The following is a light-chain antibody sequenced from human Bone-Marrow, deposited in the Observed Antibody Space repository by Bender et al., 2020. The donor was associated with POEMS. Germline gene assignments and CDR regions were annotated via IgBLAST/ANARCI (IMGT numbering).Light chain of an antibody. V-gene: IGLV1-40*01. CDR1: SSNTGSGYD. CDR2: GYN. Sequence: QSVLTQPPSVSGAPGQRVTISCTGSSSNTGSGYDINWYQHLPGTAPKLLIYGYNNRPSGVPDRFSGSKSGTSASLAITGLQAEDEADYYCCSYAGSRGWVFGGGTKLTVL. J-gene: IGLJ3*02. CDR3: CSYAGSRGWV.